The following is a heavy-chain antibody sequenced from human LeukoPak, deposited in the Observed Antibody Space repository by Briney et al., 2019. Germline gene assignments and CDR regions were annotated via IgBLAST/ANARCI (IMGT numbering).Heavy chain of an antibody. D-gene: IGHD2-2*01. CDR2: IIPILGIA. J-gene: IGHJ5*02. CDR3: ARGGRYCSSTSCLGFWFDP. Sequence: ASVKVFCNASGGNFSSYTISWVRQAPGQGLEWMGRIIPILGIANYAQKFQGRVTITADKSTSTAYMELSSLRSEVTAVYYCARGGRYCSSTSCLGFWFDPWGQGTMVTVSS. CDR1: GGNFSSYT. V-gene: IGHV1-69*02.